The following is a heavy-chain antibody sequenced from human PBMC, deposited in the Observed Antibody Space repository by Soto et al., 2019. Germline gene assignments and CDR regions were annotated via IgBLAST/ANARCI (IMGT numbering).Heavy chain of an antibody. CDR2: ISAHNGNT. Sequence: QVHLVQSGAEVKKPGASVKGSCKGSGYAFTTYGITWVRQAPGQGLEGMGWISAHNGNTNYAQTLPGRVPLTRDTSTSTAYMELRRLRSDDTAVYYCARGRYGDYWGQGALVTVSS. J-gene: IGHJ4*02. CDR3: ARGRYGDY. V-gene: IGHV1-18*01. CDR1: GYAFTTYG. D-gene: IGHD1-1*01.